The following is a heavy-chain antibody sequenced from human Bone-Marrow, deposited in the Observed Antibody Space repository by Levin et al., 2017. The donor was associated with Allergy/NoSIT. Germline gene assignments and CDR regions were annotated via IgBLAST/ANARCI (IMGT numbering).Heavy chain of an antibody. J-gene: IGHJ5*02. V-gene: IGHV3-23*01. CDR2: ISSSGGST. Sequence: LSLTCGTSGFTLSNYGMTWVRQAPGKGLEWVASISSSGGSTSYADSVKGRFTISRDNSNNTVHLEMNSLRGEDTAVFYCARRQSSGYSYDLWGQGILVTVSS. D-gene: IGHD5-12*01. CDR3: ARRQSSGYSYDL. CDR1: GFTLSNYG.